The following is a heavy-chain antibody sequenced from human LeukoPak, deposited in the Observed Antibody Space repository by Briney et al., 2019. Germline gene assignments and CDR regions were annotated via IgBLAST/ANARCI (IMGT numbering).Heavy chain of an antibody. J-gene: IGHJ5*02. CDR3: ARGRVGVRGRFDP. D-gene: IGHD3-3*01. Sequence: SETLSLTCTVSGASIRDYHWSWIRQPPGKGLERIGYIHYTGGAIYSPSLKSRVTISVDTSKNQFSLKLSSVTAADTAVYYCARGRVGVRGRFDPWGQGTLVTVSS. V-gene: IGHV4-59*12. CDR2: IHYTGGA. CDR1: GASIRDYH.